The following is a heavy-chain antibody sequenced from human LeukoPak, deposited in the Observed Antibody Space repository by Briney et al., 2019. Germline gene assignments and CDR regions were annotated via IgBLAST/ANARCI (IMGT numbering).Heavy chain of an antibody. V-gene: IGHV4-4*02. J-gene: IGHJ4*02. CDR3: ARHDYGDYSWDY. CDR1: GGSISSSNW. Sequence: SGTLSLTCAVSGGSISSSNWWSWVRQPPGKGLEWIGEIYHSGSTNYNPSLKSRVTISVDTSKNQFSLKLSSVTAADTAVYYCARHDYGDYSWDYWGQGTLVTVSS. CDR2: IYHSGST. D-gene: IGHD4-17*01.